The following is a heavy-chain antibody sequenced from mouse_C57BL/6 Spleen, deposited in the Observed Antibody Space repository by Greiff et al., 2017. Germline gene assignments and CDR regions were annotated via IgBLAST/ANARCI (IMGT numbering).Heavy chain of an antibody. V-gene: IGHV1-18*01. CDR1: GYTFTDYN. Sequence: EVQLQQSGPELVKPGASVKIPCKASGYTFTDYNMDWVKQSHGKSLEWIGDINPNNGGTIYNQKFKGKATLTVDKSSSTAYMELRSLTSEDTAVYYCARDPYDYDVGVARDYWGQGTSVTVSS. CDR3: ARDPYDYDVGVARDY. J-gene: IGHJ4*01. D-gene: IGHD2-4*01. CDR2: INPNNGGT.